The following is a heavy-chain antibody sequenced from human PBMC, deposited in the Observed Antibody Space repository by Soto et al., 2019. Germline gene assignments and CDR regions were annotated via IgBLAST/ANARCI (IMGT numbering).Heavy chain of an antibody. Sequence: QVQLVQSGAEVKKPGASVKVSCKASGYTFTSYYMHWVRQAPGQGLEWMGIINPSGGSTSYAHKFEGRVTMTRDTSTSTVYMELSSLRSEDTAVYYCARGGMVRGVIIPFDPWGQGTLVTVSS. V-gene: IGHV1-46*01. CDR2: INPSGGST. CDR3: ARGGMVRGVIIPFDP. CDR1: GYTFTSYY. J-gene: IGHJ5*02. D-gene: IGHD3-10*01.